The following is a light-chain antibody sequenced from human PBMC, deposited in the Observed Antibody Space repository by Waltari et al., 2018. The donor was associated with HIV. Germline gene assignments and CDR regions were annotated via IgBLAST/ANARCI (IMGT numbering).Light chain of an antibody. CDR3: HQRRDWPPSVS. CDR2: GAS. CDR1: QYISSH. J-gene: IGKJ4*01. V-gene: IGKV3-11*01. Sequence: EIVMTQSPATLSVSPGDRATLSCRASQYISSHLAWYQQKPGQAPRLLISGASNRAAGIPARFSGSGSGTDFTLTITSLEPEDFAVYYCHQRRDWPPSVSFGGGTKVEIK.